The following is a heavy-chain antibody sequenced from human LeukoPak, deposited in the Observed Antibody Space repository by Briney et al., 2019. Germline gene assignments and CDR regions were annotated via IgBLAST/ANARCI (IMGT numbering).Heavy chain of an antibody. CDR2: IKQDGGQI. CDR3: ARLGARQMLEY. Sequence: GGSLRLSCVASGFTVSGVYMSWVRQAPGKGLEWVANIKQDGGQIYYLESVKGRFTVSRDNAKNSLYLQMNSLRAEDTAVYHCARLGARQMLEYWGQGTLVTVSS. V-gene: IGHV3-7*01. D-gene: IGHD4-17*01. CDR1: GFTVSGVY. J-gene: IGHJ4*02.